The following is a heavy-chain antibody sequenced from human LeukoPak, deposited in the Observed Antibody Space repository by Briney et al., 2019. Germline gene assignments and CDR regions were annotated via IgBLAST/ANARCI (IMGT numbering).Heavy chain of an antibody. V-gene: IGHV3-30*04. Sequence: GRSLRLSCAASGFTFSSYAMHWVRQAPGKGLEWVAVISYDGSNKYYADSVKGRFTISRDNSKNTLYLQMNSLRAEDTAVYNCARGYSYGYVLDYWGQGTLVTVSS. CDR3: ARGYSYGYVLDY. D-gene: IGHD5-18*01. J-gene: IGHJ4*02. CDR1: GFTFSSYA. CDR2: ISYDGSNK.